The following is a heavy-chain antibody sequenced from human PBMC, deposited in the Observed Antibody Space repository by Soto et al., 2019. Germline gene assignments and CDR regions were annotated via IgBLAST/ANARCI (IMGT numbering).Heavy chain of an antibody. CDR2: ISSRSTYT. D-gene: IGHD1-26*01. Sequence: GESLKISCAASGFTFSDYYINWIRQAPGKGLEWVSYISSRSTYTNNADSVKGRFTISRDNAKNSLYLQMNSLRAEDTAVYYCARGSGSYYAAFDIWGQGTLVTVSS. CDR3: ARGSGSYYAAFDI. J-gene: IGHJ3*02. V-gene: IGHV3-11*06. CDR1: GFTFSDYY.